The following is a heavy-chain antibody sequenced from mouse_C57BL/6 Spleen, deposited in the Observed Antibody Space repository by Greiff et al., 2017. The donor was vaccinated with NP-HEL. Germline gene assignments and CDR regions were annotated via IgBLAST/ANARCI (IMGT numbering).Heavy chain of an antibody. CDR1: GYTFTDYN. V-gene: IGHV1-18*01. D-gene: IGHD1-1*01. J-gene: IGHJ2*01. CDR3: ARYYYGSSSYYFDY. Sequence: VQLQQSGPELVKPGASVKIPCKASGYTFTDYNMDWVKQSHGKSLEWIGDINPNNGGTIYNQKFKGKATLTVDKSSSTAYMELRSLTSEDTAVYYCARYYYGSSSYYFDYWGQGTTLTVSS. CDR2: INPNNGGT.